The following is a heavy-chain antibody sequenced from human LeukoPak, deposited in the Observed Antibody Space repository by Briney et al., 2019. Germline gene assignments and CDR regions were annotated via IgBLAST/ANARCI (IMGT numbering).Heavy chain of an antibody. J-gene: IGHJ6*03. CDR3: ARVSAGRYSGYDFSLDYYYYYYMDV. D-gene: IGHD5-12*01. CDR1: GGSISSSSYY. V-gene: IGHV4-39*07. CDR2: IYYSGST. Sequence: ASETLSLTCTVSGGSISSSSYYWGWIRQPPGKGLEWIGSIYYSGSTNYNPSLKSRVTISVDTSKNQFSLKLSSVTAADTAVYYCARVSAGRYSGYDFSLDYYYYYYMDVWGKGTTVTISS.